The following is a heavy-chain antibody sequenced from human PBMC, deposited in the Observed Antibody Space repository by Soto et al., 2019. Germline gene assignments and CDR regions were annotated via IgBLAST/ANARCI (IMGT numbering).Heavy chain of an antibody. D-gene: IGHD6-25*01. CDR1: GFTFSRYA. CDR3: AYSSASLEN. Sequence: GGTLRLSCAASGFTFSRYAMSWVRQAPGKGLERVSAISGSGGSTYYADSVKGRFSISRDNSKNTLYLQMNNLRAEDTAVYYCAYSSASLENWGQGTLVAVSS. V-gene: IGHV3-23*01. CDR2: ISGSGGST. J-gene: IGHJ4*02.